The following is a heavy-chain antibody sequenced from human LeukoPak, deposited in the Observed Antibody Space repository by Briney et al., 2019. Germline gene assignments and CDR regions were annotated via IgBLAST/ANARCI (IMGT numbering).Heavy chain of an antibody. CDR1: GFTFSSYA. CDR3: AKHLSTIVVVPAASDY. V-gene: IGHV3-23*01. J-gene: IGHJ4*02. Sequence: GGSLRLSCAASGFTFSSYAMSWVRQALGKGLEWVSAISGSGGSTYYADSVKGRFTISRDNSKNTLYLQMNSLRAEDTAVYYCAKHLSTIVVVPAASDYWGQGTLVTVSS. CDR2: ISGSGGST. D-gene: IGHD2-2*01.